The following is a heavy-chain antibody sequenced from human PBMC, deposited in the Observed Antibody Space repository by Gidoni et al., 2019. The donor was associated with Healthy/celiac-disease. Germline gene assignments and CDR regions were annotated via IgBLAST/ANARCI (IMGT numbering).Heavy chain of an antibody. Sequence: EVQLLESGGGLVQPGGSLRLSCAASGFTFRSYAMSWVRQAPGKGREWVSAISGSGGSTYYADSVKGRFTISRDNSKNTLYLQMNSLRAEDTAVYYCAKDPIAVAGSYYYYGMDVWGQGTTVTVSS. CDR3: AKDPIAVAGSYYYYGMDV. CDR1: GFTFRSYA. CDR2: ISGSGGST. D-gene: IGHD6-19*01. J-gene: IGHJ6*02. V-gene: IGHV3-23*01.